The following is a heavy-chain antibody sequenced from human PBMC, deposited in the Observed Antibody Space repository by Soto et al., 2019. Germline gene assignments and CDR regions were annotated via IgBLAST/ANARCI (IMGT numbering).Heavy chain of an antibody. CDR3: ASKPNGLYYFDF. D-gene: IGHD2-8*01. V-gene: IGHV4-31*03. Sequence: QVQLQESGPGLVMPSQTLSLTCTVSGGSISTAGHYWTWIRQNPGKGLEWIGYMHYTGLTYFNPSLRSRVTISVDTSNNKFSLKLGSVTAEDTAVYYCASKPNGLYYFDFWGQGTLVTVSS. J-gene: IGHJ4*02. CDR2: MHYTGLT. CDR1: GGSISTAGHY.